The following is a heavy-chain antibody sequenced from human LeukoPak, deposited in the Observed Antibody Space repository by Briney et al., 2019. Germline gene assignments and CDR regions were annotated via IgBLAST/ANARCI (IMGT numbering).Heavy chain of an antibody. Sequence: GESLRLSCAASGFTFSSYWMHWVRHAPGKGPVWVSRINGDGSSTTYSDSVKGRFTISRDNAKNSVYLQMNSLRAEDTALYYCARGSGSSWYFYFDYWGQGTLVTVSS. CDR1: GFTFSSYW. CDR2: INGDGSST. CDR3: ARGSGSSWYFYFDY. J-gene: IGHJ4*02. D-gene: IGHD6-13*01. V-gene: IGHV3-74*01.